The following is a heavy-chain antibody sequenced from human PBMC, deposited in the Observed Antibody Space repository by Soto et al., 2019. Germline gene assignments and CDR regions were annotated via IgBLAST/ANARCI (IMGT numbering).Heavy chain of an antibody. Sequence: ASVKVSCKASGYTFSDFDINWLRQAAGQGPEWMGWMNAKSGDTFSAQRLQGKFNMTRDTSLSTAYMEVGSLTSDDAAIYYCARGNPFNYAGFDVWGQGTKVTVSS. V-gene: IGHV1-8*01. CDR3: ARGNPFNYAGFDV. CDR2: MNAKSGDT. J-gene: IGHJ6*02. CDR1: GYTFSDFD. D-gene: IGHD3-16*01.